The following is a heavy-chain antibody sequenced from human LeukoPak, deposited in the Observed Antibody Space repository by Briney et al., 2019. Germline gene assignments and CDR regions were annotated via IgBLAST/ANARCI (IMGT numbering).Heavy chain of an antibody. CDR1: GFTFSSYA. CDR2: ISGSGGST. J-gene: IGHJ4*02. Sequence: AGGSLRLSCAASGFTFSSYAMSWVRQAPGKGLEWVSAISGSGGSTYYADSVKGRFTISRDNSKNTLYLQMNSLRAEDTAVYYCAKVNYYDSSGPTDCWGQGTLVTVSS. CDR3: AKVNYYDSSGPTDC. D-gene: IGHD3-22*01. V-gene: IGHV3-23*01.